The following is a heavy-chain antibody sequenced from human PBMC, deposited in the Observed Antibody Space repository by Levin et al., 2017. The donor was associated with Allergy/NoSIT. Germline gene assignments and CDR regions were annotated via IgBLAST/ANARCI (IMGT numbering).Heavy chain of an antibody. J-gene: IGHJ6*02. CDR2: ISSSSSTI. D-gene: IGHD2-2*01. Sequence: GGSLRLSCAASGFTFSSYSMNWVRQAPGKGLEWVSYISSSSSTIYYADSVKGRFTISRDNAKNSLYLQMNSLRDEDTAVYYCARDWEYCSSTSCPPGKYYYYGMDVWGQGTTVTVSS. V-gene: IGHV3-48*02. CDR1: GFTFSSYS. CDR3: ARDWEYCSSTSCPPGKYYYYGMDV.